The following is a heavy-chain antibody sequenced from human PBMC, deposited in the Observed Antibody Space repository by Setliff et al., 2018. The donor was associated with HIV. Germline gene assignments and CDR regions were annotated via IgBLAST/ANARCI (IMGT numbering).Heavy chain of an antibody. V-gene: IGHV4-34*01. Sequence: SETLSLTCAVYGGSFSGFYWNWIRQPPGKGLEWIGEINHSGSTNYNPSLKSRVTISVDTSKNQFSLRLSSVIAADPAVYYCARGPPGSSIGWYVGYWGQGTLVTVSS. CDR1: GGSFSGFY. D-gene: IGHD6-19*01. CDR2: INHSGST. CDR3: ARGPPGSSIGWYVGY. J-gene: IGHJ4*02.